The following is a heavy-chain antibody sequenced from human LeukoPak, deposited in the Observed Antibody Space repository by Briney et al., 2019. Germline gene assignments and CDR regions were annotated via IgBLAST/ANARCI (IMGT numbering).Heavy chain of an antibody. Sequence: GESLKISCKGSGYSFTSYWIGWVRQMPGKGLEWMGIIYPGDSDTRYSPSFQGQVTISAHKSISTAYLQWSSLKASDTAMYYCARTAVAGTGGWYFDLWGRGTLVTVSS. CDR2: IYPGDSDT. D-gene: IGHD6-19*01. V-gene: IGHV5-51*01. CDR3: ARTAVAGTGGWYFDL. CDR1: GYSFTSYW. J-gene: IGHJ2*01.